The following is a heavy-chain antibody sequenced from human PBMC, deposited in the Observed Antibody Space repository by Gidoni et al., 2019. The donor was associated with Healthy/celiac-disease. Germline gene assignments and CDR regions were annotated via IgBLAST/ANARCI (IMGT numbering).Heavy chain of an antibody. CDR1: GGSISSYY. CDR3: ASHYGSGSYLFY. CDR2: IYYSGST. J-gene: IGHJ4*02. Sequence: QVQLQESGPGLVKPSETLSLTCTVSGGSISSYYWSWIRQPPGKGLGWIGYIYYSGSTNYNPSLKSRVTISVDTSKNQFSLKLSSVTAADTAVYYCASHYGSGSYLFYWGQGTLVTVSS. D-gene: IGHD3-10*01. V-gene: IGHV4-59*01.